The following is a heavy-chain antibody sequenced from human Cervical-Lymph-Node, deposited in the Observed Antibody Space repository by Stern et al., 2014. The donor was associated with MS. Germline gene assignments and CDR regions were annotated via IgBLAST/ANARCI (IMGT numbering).Heavy chain of an antibody. D-gene: IGHD4-11*01. CDR1: GYTFTNYG. Sequence: QVQLVQSGAEVKKPGASVKVSCKASGYTFTNYGIGRVRQAPGRGLEWMGWISAYNGDTSHAQKFQDRVTVTTDTSTNTGYMELRSLRSDDTAVYYCARVGLGLQYPEEYGMDVWGPGTTVTVFS. J-gene: IGHJ6*02. CDR3: ARVGLGLQYPEEYGMDV. V-gene: IGHV1-18*01. CDR2: ISAYNGDT.